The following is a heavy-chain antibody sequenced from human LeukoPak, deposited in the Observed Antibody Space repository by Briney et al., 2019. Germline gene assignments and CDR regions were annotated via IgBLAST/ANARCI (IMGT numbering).Heavy chain of an antibody. D-gene: IGHD1-26*01. CDR1: GGSTSSGDYY. Sequence: SETLSLTCTVSGGSTSSGDYYWGLIRQAPGMGLEWIGSIYYNGDTYYNPSLKSRVTISIDTSKNYFSVRLSSMTAADTAVYYCARHQAGARYRFDYWGQGNLVTVSS. V-gene: IGHV4-39*01. CDR3: ARHQAGARYRFDY. CDR2: IYYNGDT. J-gene: IGHJ4*02.